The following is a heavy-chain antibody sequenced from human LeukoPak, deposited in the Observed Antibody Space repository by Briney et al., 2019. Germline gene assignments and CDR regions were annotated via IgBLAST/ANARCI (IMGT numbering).Heavy chain of an antibody. D-gene: IGHD6-6*01. CDR2: ISASSGTI. J-gene: IGHJ5*02. CDR1: VFTCSFYS. Sequence: GGSLSLSYTVSVFTCSFYSEMCARQAPGKGLEWVSYISASSGTIYYADTVKGRFTISRDKAKNFWILQMNSLREENRTIVVCASDHDTSSLGSWGQGVLVSVSS. CDR3: ASDHDTSSLGS. V-gene: IGHV3-48*02.